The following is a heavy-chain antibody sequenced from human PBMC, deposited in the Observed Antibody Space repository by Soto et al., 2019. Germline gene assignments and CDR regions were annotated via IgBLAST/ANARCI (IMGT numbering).Heavy chain of an antibody. J-gene: IGHJ4*02. D-gene: IGHD3-10*01. CDR2: IWYDGRNK. CDR1: GFTFSSFV. CDR3: ARGPPSMVRELLIFYSEC. Sequence: WGSLRLSCAASGFTFSSFVMHWVRQAPGKGLEWVAVIWYDGRNKYYVDSVKGRFTISRDNSKNTLYLQMNSLRAEDTAVYYCARGPPSMVRELLIFYSECWGKGNLLSVST. V-gene: IGHV3-33*01.